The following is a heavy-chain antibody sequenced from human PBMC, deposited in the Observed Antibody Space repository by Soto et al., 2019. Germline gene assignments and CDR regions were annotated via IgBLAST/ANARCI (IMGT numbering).Heavy chain of an antibody. CDR1: GYTFTSYG. J-gene: IGHJ4*02. D-gene: IGHD6-19*01. CDR2: ISAYNGNT. Sequence: ASVKVSCKASGYTFTSYGISWVRQAPGQGLEWMGWISAYNGNTNYAQKLQGRVTMTTDTSTSTAYMELRSLRSDDTAVYYCARDLVVAVAGRYSDYWGQGTLVTVSS. V-gene: IGHV1-18*01. CDR3: ARDLVVAVAGRYSDY.